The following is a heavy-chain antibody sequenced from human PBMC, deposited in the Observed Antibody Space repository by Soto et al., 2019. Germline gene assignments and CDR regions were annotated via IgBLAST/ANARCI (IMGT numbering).Heavy chain of an antibody. CDR3: AGGVGVTALGLAD. D-gene: IGHD1-26*01. Sequence: QVQLVQSGAEVKKPGSSVKVSCKASGGTFSSYTISWVRQAPGQGLEWMGRIIPILGIANYAQKFQGRVTIPADKPTSTANREQSSRGSETRAVYYGAGGVGVTALGLADGGQGPLVTVSS. CDR2: IIPILGIA. CDR1: GGTFSSYT. V-gene: IGHV1-69*02. J-gene: IGHJ4*02.